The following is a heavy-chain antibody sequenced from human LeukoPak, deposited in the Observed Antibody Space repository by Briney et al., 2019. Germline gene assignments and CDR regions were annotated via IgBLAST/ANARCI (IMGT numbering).Heavy chain of an antibody. D-gene: IGHD1-1*01. CDR2: ISGSSSSI. CDR3: ARDKVGTGYYFDY. J-gene: IGHJ4*02. CDR1: EFTFINYG. V-gene: IGHV3-48*04. Sequence: GGSLRLSCVASEFTFINYGMNWVRQAPGKGVEWVSYISGSSSSIYYADSVKGRFTISRDNAKDSVYLHMNSLRAEDTAVYFCARDKVGTGYYFDYWGQGTLVTVSS.